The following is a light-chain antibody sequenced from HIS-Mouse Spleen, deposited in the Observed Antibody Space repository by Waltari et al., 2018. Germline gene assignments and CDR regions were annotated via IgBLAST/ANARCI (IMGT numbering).Light chain of an antibody. CDR2: QDS. J-gene: IGLJ2*01. Sequence: SYELTQPPSVSVSPGQTASIPCSGDKLGDKYACWYPQKPGQSPVLVIYQDSKRPSGIPGRFSGSNSGNTATLTISGTQAMDEADYYCQAWDSSTDVVFGGGTKLTVL. V-gene: IGLV3-1*01. CDR3: QAWDSSTDVV. CDR1: KLGDKY.